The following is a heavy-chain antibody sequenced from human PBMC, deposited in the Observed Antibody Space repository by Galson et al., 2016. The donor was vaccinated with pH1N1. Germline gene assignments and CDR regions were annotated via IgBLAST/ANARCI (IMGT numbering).Heavy chain of an antibody. CDR2: IYHSGST. CDR3: ARTSGYDFWSGYYANLDYYMDV. D-gene: IGHD3-3*01. V-gene: IGHV4-38-2*01. CDR1: GYSINSGYY. Sequence: ETLSLTCAVSGYSINSGYYWGWIRQPPGKGLEWIGSIYHSGSTYYNPSLKSRVTISVDTSKNQFSLKLSSVTAADTAVYYCARTSGYDFWSGYYANLDYYMDVWGKGTTVTVSS. J-gene: IGHJ6*03.